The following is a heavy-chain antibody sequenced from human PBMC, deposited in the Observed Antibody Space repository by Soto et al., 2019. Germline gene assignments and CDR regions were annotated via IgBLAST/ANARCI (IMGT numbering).Heavy chain of an antibody. CDR2: IIPIFGTA. CDR3: ARVLSYGYDAFDI. J-gene: IGHJ3*02. Sequence: SVKVSCKASGGTFSSYAISWVRQAPGQGLEWMGGIIPIFGTANYAQKFQGRVTITADESTSTAYMELSSLRSEDTAVYYCARVLSYGYDAFDIWGRGTMVTVSS. V-gene: IGHV1-69*13. CDR1: GGTFSSYA. D-gene: IGHD5-18*01.